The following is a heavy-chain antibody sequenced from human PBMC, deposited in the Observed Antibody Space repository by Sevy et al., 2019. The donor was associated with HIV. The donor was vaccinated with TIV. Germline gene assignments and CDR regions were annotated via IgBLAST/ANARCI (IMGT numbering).Heavy chain of an antibody. Sequence: SETLSLTCAVYGGSFSGYSWNWIRQSPGKGLEWVGDINNGGNVNYNPSLKSQLTISVDTSKNQFSLTLNSLTAADTTTYYCARGRKVGSSWYRGEFDYWGQGTLVTVSS. V-gene: IGHV4-34*01. CDR2: INNGGNV. CDR3: ARGRKVGSSWYRGEFDY. D-gene: IGHD6-13*01. J-gene: IGHJ4*02. CDR1: GGSFSGYS.